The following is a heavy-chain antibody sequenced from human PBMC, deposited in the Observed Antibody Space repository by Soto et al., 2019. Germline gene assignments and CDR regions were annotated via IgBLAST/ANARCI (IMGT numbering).Heavy chain of an antibody. CDR2: IIPIFGTA. V-gene: IGHV1-69*01. CDR3: ARDRPDYSSSSPRYYYYGMDV. Sequence: SVKVSCKASGVTFSSYAISWVRQAPGQGLEWMGGIIPIFGTANYAQKFQGRVTITADESTSTAYMELSSLRSEDTAVYYCARDRPDYSSSSPRYYYYGMDVWGQGTTVTVS. J-gene: IGHJ6*02. CDR1: GVTFSSYA. D-gene: IGHD6-6*01.